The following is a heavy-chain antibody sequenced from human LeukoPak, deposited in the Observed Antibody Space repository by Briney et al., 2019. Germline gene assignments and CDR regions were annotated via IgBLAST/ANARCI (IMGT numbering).Heavy chain of an antibody. CDR1: GYTLTELS. D-gene: IGHD3-22*01. CDR2: FDPEDGET. V-gene: IGHV1-24*01. Sequence: ASVTVSCTVSGYTLTELSMHWVRQAPGKGLEWMGGFDPEDGETIYAQKFQGRVTMTEDTSTDTAYMELSSLRSEDTAVYYCATTTHITMIPWGQGTLVTVSS. J-gene: IGHJ5*02. CDR3: ATTTHITMIP.